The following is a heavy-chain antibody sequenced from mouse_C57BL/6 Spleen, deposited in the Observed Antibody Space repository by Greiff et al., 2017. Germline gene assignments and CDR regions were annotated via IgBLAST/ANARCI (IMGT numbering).Heavy chain of an antibody. CDR3: ASHYDPPMDY. D-gene: IGHD2-4*01. CDR2: IRNKANGYTT. Sequence: EVKVVESGGGLVQPGGSLSLSCAASGFTFTDYYMSWVRQPPGKALEWLGFIRNKANGYTTEYSASVKGRFTSSRDNSQSILYLQMNALRAEDSATYYCASHYDPPMDYWGQRTSVTVSS. J-gene: IGHJ4*01. CDR1: GFTFTDYY. V-gene: IGHV7-3*01.